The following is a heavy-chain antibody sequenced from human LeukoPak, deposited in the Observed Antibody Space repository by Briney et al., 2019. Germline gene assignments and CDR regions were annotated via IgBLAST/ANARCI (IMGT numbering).Heavy chain of an antibody. Sequence: PSETLSLTCTVSGGSISSYYWSWIRQPPGKGLEWIGYIYYSGSTNYNPSLKSRVTISVDTSKNQFSLKLSSVTAADTAVYYCARENSRNNYYGSGSSWAAFFDIWGQGTMVTVSS. CDR3: ARENSRNNYYGSGSSWAAFFDI. CDR2: IYYSGST. D-gene: IGHD3-10*01. CDR1: GGSISSYY. V-gene: IGHV4-59*01. J-gene: IGHJ3*02.